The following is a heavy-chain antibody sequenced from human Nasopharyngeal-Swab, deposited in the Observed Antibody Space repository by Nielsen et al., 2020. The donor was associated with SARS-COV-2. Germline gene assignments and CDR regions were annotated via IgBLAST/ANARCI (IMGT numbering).Heavy chain of an antibody. V-gene: IGHV1-3*01. D-gene: IGHD7-27*01. CDR1: GNTFTTNV. Sequence: ASVKVSCKASGNTFTTNVMHWVRQAPGQRLEWVGRIHAGNGNTQYSRKFQDRVTITRDTSASTVYMELSSLRSEDSAVYYCASPLGPWGQGTLVTVSS. J-gene: IGHJ4*02. CDR2: IHAGNGNT. CDR3: ASPLGP.